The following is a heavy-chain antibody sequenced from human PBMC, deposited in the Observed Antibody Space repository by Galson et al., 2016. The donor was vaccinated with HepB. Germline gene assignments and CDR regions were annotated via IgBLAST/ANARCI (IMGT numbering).Heavy chain of an antibody. CDR2: IYPGDYDT. CDR3: ARHSAGAFADCTLTSTVADALDV. CDR1: GYNFLSYW. D-gene: IGHD2-21*01. V-gene: IGHV5-51*01. Sequence: QSGAEVKKPGQSLRISCEGSGYNFLSYWVVWVRQMPGKGLEWMGFIYPGDYDTRYSPSFEGQVTISADKSSSSAYLHWSSLKPSDTAMYYCARHSAGAFADCTLTSTVADALDVWGQGTMVTVSS. J-gene: IGHJ3*01.